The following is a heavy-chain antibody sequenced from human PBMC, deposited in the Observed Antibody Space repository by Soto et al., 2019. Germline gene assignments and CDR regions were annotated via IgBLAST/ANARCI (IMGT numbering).Heavy chain of an antibody. V-gene: IGHV5-51*01. Sequence: GESLKISCKGSGYSFTSYWIGWVRQMPGKGLEWMVIIYPGDSDTRYSPSFQGHVTISADKSISTDYLQWSSLKASDTAMYYCARGPIAVAGRYYYGMDVWGQWTTVTVSS. CDR2: IYPGDSDT. J-gene: IGHJ6*02. CDR3: ARGPIAVAGRYYYGMDV. D-gene: IGHD6-19*01. CDR1: GYSFTSYW.